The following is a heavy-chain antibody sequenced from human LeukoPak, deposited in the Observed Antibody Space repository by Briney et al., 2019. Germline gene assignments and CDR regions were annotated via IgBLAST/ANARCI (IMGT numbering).Heavy chain of an antibody. D-gene: IGHD2-2*01. CDR2: ISGSGGGT. Sequence: GGSLRLSCAAPGFTFSTYAMSWVRQAPGKGLEWVSAISGSGGGTYYADSVKGRFTISRDNSKNTLFLQMNSLRAEDTAVYYCAKEGRYCSSSSCYVDYWGQGTLVTVSS. V-gene: IGHV3-23*01. J-gene: IGHJ4*02. CDR1: GFTFSTYA. CDR3: AKEGRYCSSSSCYVDY.